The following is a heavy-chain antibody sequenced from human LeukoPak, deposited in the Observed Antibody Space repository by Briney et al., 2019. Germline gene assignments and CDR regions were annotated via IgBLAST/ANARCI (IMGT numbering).Heavy chain of an antibody. V-gene: IGHV4-59*08. CDR3: ARHTEDRSGWYGFDY. Sequence: SETLSLTCTVSGGSISSYYWSWIRQPPGKGLEWIGYIYYSGSTNYNPSLKSRVTISVDTSKNQFSLKLSSVTAADTAVYYCARHTEDRSGWYGFDYWGQGTLVTVSS. CDR1: GGSISSYY. J-gene: IGHJ4*02. CDR2: IYYSGST. D-gene: IGHD6-19*01.